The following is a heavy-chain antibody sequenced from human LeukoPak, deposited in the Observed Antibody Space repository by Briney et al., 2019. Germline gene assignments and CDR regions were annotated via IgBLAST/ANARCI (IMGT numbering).Heavy chain of an antibody. J-gene: IGHJ4*02. V-gene: IGHV3-73*01. Sequence: GGSLRLSCAASGFTFSGSAMHWVRQASGKGLEWVGRIRSKANSYATAYAASVKGRFTISRDDSKNTAYLQMNSLKTEDTAVYYRTSSAAGQRGGYWGQGTLVTVSS. D-gene: IGHD6-13*01. CDR3: TSSAAGQRGGY. CDR2: IRSKANSYAT. CDR1: GFTFSGSA.